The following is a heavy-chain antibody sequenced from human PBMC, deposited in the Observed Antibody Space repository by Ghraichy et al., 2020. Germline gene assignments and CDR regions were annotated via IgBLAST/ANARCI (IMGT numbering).Heavy chain of an antibody. CDR2: IYHTGST. V-gene: IGHV4-59*02. CDR1: GGSVISYY. Sequence: SCNVSGGSVISYYWSWIRQPPGRGLEWIGYIYHTGSTYSNPSLGSRVSISLDTSKNQVSLMLSSVTAADTAVYYCARGLRSSSSQATTSDYWGQGTLVTVSS. J-gene: IGHJ4*02. D-gene: IGHD6-6*01. CDR3: ARGLRSSSSQATTSDY.